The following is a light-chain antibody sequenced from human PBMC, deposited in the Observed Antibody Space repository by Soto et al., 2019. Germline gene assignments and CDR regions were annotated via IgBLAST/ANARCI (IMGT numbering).Light chain of an antibody. CDR3: QQSYNTPLT. CDR1: QNISTY. J-gene: IGKJ4*01. V-gene: IGKV1-39*01. CDR2: DAS. Sequence: DIQLTQSPAALSASVGDRVTVACRASQNISTYLNWYQQKSGKAPEVLISDASNLQSGVPSRFSGSGSGTDFTLTISSLQPEDSATYYCQQSYNTPLTFGGGTKVDIK.